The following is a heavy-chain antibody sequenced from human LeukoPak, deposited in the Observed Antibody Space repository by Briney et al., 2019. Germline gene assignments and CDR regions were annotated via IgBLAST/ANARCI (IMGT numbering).Heavy chain of an antibody. CDR3: ARGGVGCFDY. V-gene: IGHV3-23*01. CDR1: GFTFSSYA. D-gene: IGHD6-19*01. Sequence: QPGGSLRLSCAASGFTFSSYAMNWIRQAPGKGLEWVSGISTGGGNTYDADSVKGRLTISRDNAKNTVYLQMNSLRAEDTAVYYCARGGVGCFDYWGQGALVAVSS. J-gene: IGHJ4*02. CDR2: ISTGGGNT.